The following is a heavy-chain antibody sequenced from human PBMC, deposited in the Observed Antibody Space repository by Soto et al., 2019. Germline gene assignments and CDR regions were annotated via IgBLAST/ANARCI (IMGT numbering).Heavy chain of an antibody. CDR2: IYSGGST. V-gene: IGHV3-66*01. CDR3: ASTIDY. D-gene: IGHD1-1*01. J-gene: IGHJ4*02. Sequence: FTXXXXYMSWVRQAPGKGLEWVSVIYSGGSTYYADSVKGRFTISRDNSKNTLYLQMNSLRAEDTAVYYCASTIDYWGQGTLVTVSS. CDR1: FTXXXXY.